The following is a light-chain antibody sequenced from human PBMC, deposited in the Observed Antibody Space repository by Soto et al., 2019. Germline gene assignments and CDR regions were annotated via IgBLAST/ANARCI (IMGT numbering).Light chain of an antibody. CDR2: ANS. Sequence: QTVVTQPRSVSGAPGQRVTISCTGSSSYIGAGYDVHWYQQLPGTAPKLLIYANSNRPSGVPDRFSGSKSGTSASLAITGLQAEDEADYYCQSYDSSLSGWVFGGGTKVTVL. V-gene: IGLV1-40*01. J-gene: IGLJ3*02. CDR1: SSYIGAGYD. CDR3: QSYDSSLSGWV.